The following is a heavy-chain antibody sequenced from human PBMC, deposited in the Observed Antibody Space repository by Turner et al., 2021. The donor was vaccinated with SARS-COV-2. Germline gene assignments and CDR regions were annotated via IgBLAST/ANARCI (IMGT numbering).Heavy chain of an antibody. V-gene: IGHV3-49*03. CDR1: GFTFGDYA. Sequence: EVQLVESGGGLVQPGRSLRLSCTASGFTFGDYAMSWFRLAPGKGLEWVGFIRSKAYGGTTEYAASVKGRFTISRDDYKSIAYLQMNSLKTEDTAVYYCTSDSSGYYGEGGDYWGQGTLVTVSS. CDR2: IRSKAYGGTT. J-gene: IGHJ4*02. D-gene: IGHD3-22*01. CDR3: TSDSSGYYGEGGDY.